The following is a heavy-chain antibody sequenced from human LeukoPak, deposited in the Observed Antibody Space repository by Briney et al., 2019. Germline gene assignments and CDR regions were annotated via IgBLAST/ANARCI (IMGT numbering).Heavy chain of an antibody. CDR1: GFTFSSYG. D-gene: IGHD3-10*01. CDR3: AKGRLWFGELSGMDV. Sequence: GGSLRLSCAASGFTFSSYGMHWVRQAPGKGLEWVAFIRYDGSNKYYADSVKGRFTISRDNSKNALHLQMDSLRADDTAVYYCAKGRLWFGELSGMDVWGKGTTVTISS. CDR2: IRYDGSNK. V-gene: IGHV3-30*02. J-gene: IGHJ6*04.